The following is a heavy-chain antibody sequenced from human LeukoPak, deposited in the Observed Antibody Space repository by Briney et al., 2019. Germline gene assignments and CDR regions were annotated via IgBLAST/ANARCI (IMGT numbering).Heavy chain of an antibody. J-gene: IGHJ4*02. CDR1: GYTFTSYG. CDR2: IIPIFGTA. CDR3: ARGIWSTTVTADYLDY. Sequence: GASVRVSCKASGYTFTSYGISWVRQAPGQGLEWMGGIIPIFGTANYAQKFQGRVTITADKSTSTAYMELSSLRSEDTAVYYCARGIWSTTVTADYLDYWGQGTLVTVSS. D-gene: IGHD4-17*01. V-gene: IGHV1-69*06.